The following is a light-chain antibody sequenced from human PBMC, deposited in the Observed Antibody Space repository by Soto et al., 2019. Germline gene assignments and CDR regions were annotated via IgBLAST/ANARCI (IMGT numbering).Light chain of an antibody. CDR3: QQRGNWPS. CDR1: QSVSRY. V-gene: IGKV3-11*01. J-gene: IGKJ4*01. CDR2: DAS. Sequence: EVVLTQSPATLSLSPGERATLYCRASQSVSRYLAWYQQKPGQAPRLLIYDASNRATGIPARFSGSGSGTDFTLPISSLEPEDFAVYYCQQRGNWPSFGGGTKVDIK.